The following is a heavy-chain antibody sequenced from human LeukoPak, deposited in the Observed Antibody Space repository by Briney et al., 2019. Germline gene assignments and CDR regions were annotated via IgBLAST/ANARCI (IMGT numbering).Heavy chain of an antibody. D-gene: IGHD6-19*01. CDR2: ISESGTT. CDR1: GGSISSSLHY. V-gene: IGHV4-39*01. CDR3: ARRRGWYPVDY. Sequence: SETLSLTCSVSGGSISSSLHYWAWTRQPPGKGLEWLATISESGTTYYNPSLKSRVTISVDTSKNQCSLKVTSVTAADTAVYYCARRRGWYPVDYWGQGTLVTVSS. J-gene: IGHJ4*02.